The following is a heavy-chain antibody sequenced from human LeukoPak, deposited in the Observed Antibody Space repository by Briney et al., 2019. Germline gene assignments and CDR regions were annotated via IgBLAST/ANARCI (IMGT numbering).Heavy chain of an antibody. CDR1: GFTFSSYE. Sequence: GGSLRLSCAASGFTFSSYEMNWVRQVPGKGLEWISYITTSGTTLDYADSVKGRFTISRDNAKNSLYLQMNSLRAEDTAVYYCAELGITMIGGVWGKGTTVTISS. J-gene: IGHJ6*04. D-gene: IGHD3-10*02. V-gene: IGHV3-48*03. CDR3: AELGITMIGGV. CDR2: ITTSGTTL.